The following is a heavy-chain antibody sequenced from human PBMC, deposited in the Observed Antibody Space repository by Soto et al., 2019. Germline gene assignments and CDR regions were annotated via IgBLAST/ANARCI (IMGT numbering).Heavy chain of an antibody. V-gene: IGHV1-2*04. CDR1: GYTFTGYY. Sequence: AASGKVSCKASGYTFTGYYMHWVRQAPGQGLEWMGWINPNSGGTNYAQKFQGWVTMTRDTSISTAYMELSRLRSDDTAVYYCARGGAYYDILTGYSRSPFDYWGQGTLVTVSS. CDR3: ARGGAYYDILTGYSRSPFDY. J-gene: IGHJ4*02. CDR2: INPNSGGT. D-gene: IGHD3-9*01.